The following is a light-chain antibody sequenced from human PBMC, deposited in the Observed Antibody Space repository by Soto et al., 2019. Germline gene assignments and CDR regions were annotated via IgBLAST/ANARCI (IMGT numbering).Light chain of an antibody. J-gene: IGKJ4*01. CDR3: QQSSNWPPVT. CDR2: DAS. CDR1: QSINRH. V-gene: IGKV3-11*01. Sequence: EIVLTQSPATLSLSPGERATLSCRASQSINRHLAWYRQKPGQAPRLLIYDASNRATGIPARFSGSGSGTDFTLTISSLEPEDFGVYYCQQSSNWPPVTLGGRTKVDIK.